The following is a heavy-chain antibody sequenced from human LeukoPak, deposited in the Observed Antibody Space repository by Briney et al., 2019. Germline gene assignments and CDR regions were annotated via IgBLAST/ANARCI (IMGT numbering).Heavy chain of an antibody. CDR2: ISAYNGNT. D-gene: IGHD4-17*01. V-gene: IGHV1-18*01. CDR3: ASTWGDYGDFLFDY. J-gene: IGHJ4*02. CDR1: GYTFTSYG. Sequence: GASVKVSCKASGYTFTSYGISWVRQAPGQGLEWMGWISAYNGNTNYAQKLQGRVTMTTDTSTSTAYMELRSLRSDDTAVYYCASTWGDYGDFLFDYWGQGTLVTVSS.